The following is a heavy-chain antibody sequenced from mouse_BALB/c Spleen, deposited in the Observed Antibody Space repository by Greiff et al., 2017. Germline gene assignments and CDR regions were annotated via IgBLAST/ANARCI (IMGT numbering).Heavy chain of an antibody. CDR2: IDPANGNT. CDR3: ARYYGSSYLDY. J-gene: IGHJ2*01. D-gene: IGHD1-1*01. V-gene: IGHV14-3*02. Sequence: EVQLQQPGAELVKPGASVKLSCTASGFNIKDTYMHWVKQRPEQGLEWIGRIDPANGNTKYDPKFQGKATITADTSSNTAYLQLSSLTSEDTAVYYCARYYGSSYLDYWGQGTTLTVSS. CDR1: GFNIKDTY.